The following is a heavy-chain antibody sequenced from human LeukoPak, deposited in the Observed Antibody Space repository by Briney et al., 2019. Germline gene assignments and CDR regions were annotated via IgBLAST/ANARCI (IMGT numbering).Heavy chain of an antibody. CDR3: ARVNWYFDL. CDR1: GDSISTTDYY. CDR2: IYNSGTT. Sequence: SQTLSLTCTVSGDSISTTDYYWSWVRQPPGKGLEWIGYIYNSGTTYYNPSLKSRVTVSVDTSKNRFSLKLSSVTPADTAVYYCARVNWYFDLWGRGTLVTVSS. V-gene: IGHV4-30-4*08. J-gene: IGHJ2*01.